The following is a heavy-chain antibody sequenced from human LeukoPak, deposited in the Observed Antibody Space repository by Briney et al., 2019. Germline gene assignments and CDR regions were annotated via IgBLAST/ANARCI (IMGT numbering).Heavy chain of an antibody. D-gene: IGHD3-16*01. V-gene: IGHV3-23*01. CDR2: ISPSGGIT. Sequence: GGSLRLSCAASGFTFSSYAMNWARQAPGKGLEWVSGISPSGGITYYTDSVKGRFTISRDNSKNTQSLQMNSLRAEDTAVYYCAKDDDWGRYKHWGQGTLVTVSS. CDR3: AKDDDWGRYKH. J-gene: IGHJ1*01. CDR1: GFTFSSYA.